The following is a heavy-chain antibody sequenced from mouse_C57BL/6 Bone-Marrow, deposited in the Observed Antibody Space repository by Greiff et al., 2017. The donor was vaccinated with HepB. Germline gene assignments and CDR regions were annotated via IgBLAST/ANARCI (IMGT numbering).Heavy chain of an antibody. D-gene: IGHD2-3*01. CDR3: ARHEWRWLLRYFDV. CDR1: GYTFTAYP. Sequence: QVQLQQSGAALVKPGASVKLSCKASGYTFTAYPIHWVKQRSGQGLEWRGWFSPGRGSITDNETFKDKATLPADQSSSTVYMERSRLTSEDSAVYFCARHEWRWLLRYFDVWGTGTTVTVSS. CDR2: FSPGRGSI. J-gene: IGHJ1*03. V-gene: IGHV1-62-2*01.